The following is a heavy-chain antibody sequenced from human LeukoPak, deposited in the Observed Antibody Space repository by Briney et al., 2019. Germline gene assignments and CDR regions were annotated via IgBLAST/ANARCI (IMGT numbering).Heavy chain of an antibody. D-gene: IGHD2-2*01. V-gene: IGHV1-69*13. CDR3: ARGYCSSTSCLSNYYYYGMDV. Sequence: EASVKVSCKASGGTFSSYAISWVRQAPGQGLEWMGGIIPIFGTANYAQKFQGRVTITADESTSTAYMELSSLRSEDTAVYYCARGYCSSTSCLSNYYYYGMDVWGQGTLVTVSS. CDR1: GGTFSSYA. J-gene: IGHJ6*02. CDR2: IIPIFGTA.